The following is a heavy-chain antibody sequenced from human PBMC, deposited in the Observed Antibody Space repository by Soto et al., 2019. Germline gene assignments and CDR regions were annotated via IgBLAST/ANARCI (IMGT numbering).Heavy chain of an antibody. V-gene: IGHV4-30-4*01. D-gene: IGHD1-7*01. CDR3: ARGNWNYFDP. Sequence: SETQSLTCPVSGGSISSGYYYWSWIRQPPGKGLEWIGYIYYSGSTYYNPSLKSRVTISVDTSKNQFSLKLSSVTAADTAVYYCARGNWNYFDPWGQGTLVTVSS. CDR1: GGSISSGYYY. CDR2: IYYSGST. J-gene: IGHJ5*02.